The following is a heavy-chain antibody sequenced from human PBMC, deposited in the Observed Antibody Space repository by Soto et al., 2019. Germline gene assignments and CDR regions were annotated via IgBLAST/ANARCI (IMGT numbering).Heavy chain of an antibody. CDR1: GFSFGGYA. CDR2: ISGSGATK. J-gene: IGHJ4*02. D-gene: IGHD5-12*01. Sequence: EVELLQSGGGLVQPGGSLRLSCEVSGFSFGGYAMSWVRQAPGKGLEWVSTISGSGATKYYADSVRGRFTISRDNSKDTLYLKMSSLRAEDTAVYFCAKASKGYTGYDLDFWGQGTPVTVSP. CDR3: AKASKGYTGYDLDF. V-gene: IGHV3-23*01.